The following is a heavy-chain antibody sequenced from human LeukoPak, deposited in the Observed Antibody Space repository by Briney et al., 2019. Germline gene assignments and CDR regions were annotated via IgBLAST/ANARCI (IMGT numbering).Heavy chain of an antibody. V-gene: IGHV1-2*02. CDR3: ARQFVVVVAAVD. Sequence: ASVKVSCKASGYTFTSYGISWVRQAPGQGLEWMGWINPNSGGTNYAQKFQGRVTMTRDTSISTAYMELSRLRSDDTAVYYCARQFVVVVAAVDWGQGTLVTVSS. D-gene: IGHD2-15*01. CDR2: INPNSGGT. CDR1: GYTFTSYG. J-gene: IGHJ4*02.